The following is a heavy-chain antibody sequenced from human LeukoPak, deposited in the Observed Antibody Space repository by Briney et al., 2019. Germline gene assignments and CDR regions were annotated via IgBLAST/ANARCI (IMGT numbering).Heavy chain of an antibody. CDR1: GGSISSYY. CDR2: IYYSGST. J-gene: IGHJ4*02. D-gene: IGHD4-17*01. V-gene: IGHV4-59*08. CDR3: ARLYGDSGYFDY. Sequence: ASETLSLTCTVSGGSISSYYWSWIRQPPGKGLEWIGYIYYSGSTNYNPSLKSRVTISVDTSKNQFSLKLSSVTAADTAVYYCARLYGDSGYFDYWGQGTLVTVSS.